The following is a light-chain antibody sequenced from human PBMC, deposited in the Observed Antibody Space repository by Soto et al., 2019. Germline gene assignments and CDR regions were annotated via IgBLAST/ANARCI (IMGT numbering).Light chain of an antibody. V-gene: IGKV3-11*01. CDR3: QQRYDWLS. CDR2: DSS. Sequence: EIVLTQSPATLSLSPGETATLSCRASQSVNNNLAWYQQKPGQAPRLLIYDSSNRAAGIPPRFSGSGSGTDFTLTISTLEPEDFAVYYCQQRYDWLSFGGGTKVDVK. J-gene: IGKJ4*01. CDR1: QSVNNN.